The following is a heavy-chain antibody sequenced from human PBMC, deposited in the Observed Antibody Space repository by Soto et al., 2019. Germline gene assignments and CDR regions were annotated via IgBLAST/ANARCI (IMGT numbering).Heavy chain of an antibody. CDR1: GFTFHDYA. CDR2: VSWNSGNI. J-gene: IGHJ5*02. Sequence: EVQLVESGGGLVQPGRSLRLSCAASGFTFHDYAMHWVRQAPGRGLEWVSGVSWNSGNIGYADSVKGRFTISRDNAKNSLYLQMNSLRAEDTAFYYSAKDTSPYAYSWFDPWGQGTLVTVSS. CDR3: AKDTSPYAYSWFDP. V-gene: IGHV3-9*01. D-gene: IGHD2-8*01.